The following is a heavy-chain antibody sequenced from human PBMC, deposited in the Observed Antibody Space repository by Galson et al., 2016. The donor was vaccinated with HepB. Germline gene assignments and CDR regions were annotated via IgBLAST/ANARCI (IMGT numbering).Heavy chain of an antibody. Sequence: CAISGDSVSSDRVAWSWVRQSPSRGLEWLGRTYYRSKWHNEFAESVRSRLTINPDTSKNLFSLQLTSVSPEDTGVYFSARWLHAESGFDVWGPGTTVTVSS. V-gene: IGHV6-1*01. CDR2: TYYRSKWHN. D-gene: IGHD5-18*01. J-gene: IGHJ3*01. CDR1: GDSVSSDRVA. CDR3: ARWLHAESGFDV.